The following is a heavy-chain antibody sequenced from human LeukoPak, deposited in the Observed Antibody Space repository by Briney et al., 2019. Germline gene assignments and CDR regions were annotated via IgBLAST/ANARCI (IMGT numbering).Heavy chain of an antibody. CDR1: GYTFTGYY. CDR3: ARSEGELLWFGEFLYYFDY. CDR2: INPNSGGT. D-gene: IGHD3-10*01. J-gene: IGHJ4*02. V-gene: IGHV1-2*02. Sequence: ASVKVSCKASGYTFTGYYMHWVRQAPGQGLEWMGWINPNSGGTNYAQKFQGRVTITADKSTSTAYMELSSLRSEDTAVYYCARSEGELLWFGEFLYYFDYWGQGTLVTVSS.